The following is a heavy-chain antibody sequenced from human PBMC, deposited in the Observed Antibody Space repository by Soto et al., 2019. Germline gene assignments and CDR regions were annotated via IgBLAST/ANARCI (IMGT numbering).Heavy chain of an antibody. CDR2: VYYSGSA. J-gene: IGHJ6*02. CDR3: ARDRAWASDKYGMDV. D-gene: IGHD6-6*01. CDR1: GGSVSSPDYY. V-gene: IGHV4-61*08. Sequence: SETLSLTCTVSGGSVSSPDYYWIWIRQPPGKGLEWIAYVYYSGSANYDPSLKSRVTISVDRSKNQFSLKLKSVTAADTAVYYCARDRAWASDKYGMDVWGQGTTVTVSS.